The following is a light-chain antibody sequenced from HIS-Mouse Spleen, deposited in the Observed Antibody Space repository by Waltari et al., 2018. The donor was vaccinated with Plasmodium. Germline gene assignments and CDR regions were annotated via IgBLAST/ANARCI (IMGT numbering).Light chain of an antibody. J-gene: IGLJ3*02. Sequence: QSALTQPASVSGSPGQSITISCTGTSSDVGGYNYVSWYQQHPGKTPKLMIYDVSNRSSVVSNRFSVSKSVNTASLTTSGLQAEYEADYYGSSYTCSSTLRWVFGGGTKLTVL. CDR2: DVS. CDR3: SSYTCSSTLRWV. CDR1: SSDVGGYNY. V-gene: IGLV2-14*03.